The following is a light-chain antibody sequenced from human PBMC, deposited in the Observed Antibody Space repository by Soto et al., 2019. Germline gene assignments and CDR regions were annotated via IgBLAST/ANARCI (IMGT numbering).Light chain of an antibody. V-gene: IGLV2-14*03. J-gene: IGLJ1*01. CDR1: SSDIGSYNY. Sequence: LTQPASVSGSPGQSVAISCTGTSSDIGSYNYVSWYQHLPGKAPKLLIYDVSHRPSWVSDRFSGSKSGNTASLTISGLQAEDEGDYYCNSYTSSSTLYVFGTGTKVTVL. CDR3: NSYTSSSTLYV. CDR2: DVS.